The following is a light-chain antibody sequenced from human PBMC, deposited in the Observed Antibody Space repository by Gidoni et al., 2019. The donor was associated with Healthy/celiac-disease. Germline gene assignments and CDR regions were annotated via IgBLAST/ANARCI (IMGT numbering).Light chain of an antibody. CDR3: QVWDSSSDHPV. J-gene: IGLJ2*01. CDR1: NIGSKS. V-gene: IGLV3-21*04. Sequence: SYVLTPPPSVSGAPGKTARITCGGNNIGSKSVHWYQPKPGQAPVLVIYYDSDRPSGIPERFSGSNSGNTATLTISRVEAGDEADYYCQVWDSSSDHPVFGGGTKLTVL. CDR2: YDS.